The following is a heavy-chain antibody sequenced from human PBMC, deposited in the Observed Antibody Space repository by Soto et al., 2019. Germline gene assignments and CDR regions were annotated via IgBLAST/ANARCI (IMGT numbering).Heavy chain of an antibody. V-gene: IGHV3-64*01. CDR1: GFTFSSYA. D-gene: IGHD6-13*01. CDR2: ISSNGGST. Sequence: GGSLRLSCAASGFTFSSYAMHWVRQAPGKGLEYVSAISSNGGSTYYANSVKGRFTISRDNSKNTLYLQMGSLRAEDMAVYYCARDHRIAAAATGYYYYYYMDVWGKGTTVTVSS. CDR3: ARDHRIAAAATGYYYYYYMDV. J-gene: IGHJ6*03.